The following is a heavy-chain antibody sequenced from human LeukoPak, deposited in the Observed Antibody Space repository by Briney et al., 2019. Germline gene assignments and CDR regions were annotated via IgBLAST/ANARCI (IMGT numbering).Heavy chain of an antibody. D-gene: IGHD3-3*01. J-gene: IGHJ3*02. V-gene: IGHV4-31*03. CDR2: IYYSGST. Sequence: SETLSLTCTVSGGSISSGGYYWSWIRQHPGKGLEWIGYIYYSGSTYYNPSLKSRVTISVDTSKNQFSLKLSSVTAADTAVYYCARIFGVVADAFDIWGQGTMVTVSS. CDR3: ARIFGVVADAFDI. CDR1: GGSISSGGYY.